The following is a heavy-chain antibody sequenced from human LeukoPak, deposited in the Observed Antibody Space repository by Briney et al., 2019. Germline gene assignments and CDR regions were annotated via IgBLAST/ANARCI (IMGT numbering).Heavy chain of an antibody. CDR1: GFIFSDYY. J-gene: IGHJ4*02. Sequence: GGSLRLSCAASGFIFSDYYMGWIRQAPGKGLEWVSYISSSGSTIYYADSVKGRFTISRDNAKNSLYLQMNSLRAEDTAVYYCARDLYGSGSYYSGILFDYWGQGTLVTVSS. V-gene: IGHV3-11*04. D-gene: IGHD3-10*01. CDR2: ISSSGSTI. CDR3: ARDLYGSGSYYSGILFDY.